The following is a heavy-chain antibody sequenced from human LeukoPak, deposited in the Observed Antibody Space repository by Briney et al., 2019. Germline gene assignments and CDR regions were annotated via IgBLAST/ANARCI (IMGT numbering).Heavy chain of an antibody. D-gene: IGHD6-19*01. Sequence: GGSLRLSCAASGFTFSTFGMHWVRQAPGKGLEWVAVIWSDGTNKYYGDSVKGRFTISRDNSKNTLYLQMDSLRGEDTAVYYCAKDFRIGCSAHFDYWGQGTLVAVSS. J-gene: IGHJ4*02. CDR3: AKDFRIGCSAHFDY. CDR2: IWSDGTNK. CDR1: GFTFSTFG. V-gene: IGHV3-33*06.